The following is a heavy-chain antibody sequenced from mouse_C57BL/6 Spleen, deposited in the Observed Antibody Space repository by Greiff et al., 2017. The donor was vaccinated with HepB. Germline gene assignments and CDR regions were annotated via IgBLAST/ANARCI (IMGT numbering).Heavy chain of an antibody. CDR3: ARLLDYAMDY. D-gene: IGHD4-1*01. CDR1: GFTFSDYY. Sequence: VKLMESGGGLVQPGGSLKLSCAASGFTFSDYYMYWVRQTPEKRLEWVAYISNGGGSTYYPDTVKGRFTISRDNAKNTLYLQMSRLKSEDTAMYYCARLLDYAMDYWGQGTSVTVSS. V-gene: IGHV5-12*01. CDR2: ISNGGGST. J-gene: IGHJ4*01.